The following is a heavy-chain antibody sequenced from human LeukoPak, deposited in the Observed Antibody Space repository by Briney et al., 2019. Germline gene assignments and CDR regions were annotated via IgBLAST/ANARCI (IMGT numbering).Heavy chain of an antibody. D-gene: IGHD2-2*01. CDR2: IGGSDTNT. J-gene: IGHJ6*02. CDR1: GFTFSSYA. Sequence: GGSLRLSCSASGFTFSSYAMSWVRQAPGKGLEWVSTIGGSDTNTYYADSVKGRFTISRDNSKNTLYLQMNSLRAEDTAVYYCAKDFGIVVVPAAIRYYYYGMDVWGQGTTVTVSS. V-gene: IGHV3-23*01. CDR3: AKDFGIVVVPAAIRYYYYGMDV.